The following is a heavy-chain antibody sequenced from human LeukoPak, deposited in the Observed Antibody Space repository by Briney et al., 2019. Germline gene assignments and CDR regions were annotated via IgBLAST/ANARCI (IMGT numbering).Heavy chain of an antibody. CDR3: ASAPWRLDY. CDR1: GFTFSSYA. D-gene: IGHD5-12*01. J-gene: IGHJ4*02. Sequence: GSLRLSCAASGFTFSSYAMHWVRQAPGKGLEWVAVISYDGSNKYYADSVKGRFTISRDNSKNTLYLQMNSLRAEDTAVYYCASAPWRLDYWGQGTLVTVSS. V-gene: IGHV3-30-3*01. CDR2: ISYDGSNK.